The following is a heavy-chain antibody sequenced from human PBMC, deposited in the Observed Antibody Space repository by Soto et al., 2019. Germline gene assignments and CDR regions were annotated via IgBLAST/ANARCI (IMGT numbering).Heavy chain of an antibody. CDR3: ARDSSVSSNYGTHYYYYGMDV. D-gene: IGHD4-4*01. J-gene: IGHJ6*02. CDR2: IYYSGST. CDR1: GGSISSGGYY. V-gene: IGHV4-31*03. Sequence: PSETLSLTCTVSGGSISSGGYYWSWIRQHPGKGLEWIGYIYYSGSTYYNPSLKSRVTISVDTSKNQFSLKLSSVTAADTAVYYCARDSSVSSNYGTHYYYYGMDVWGQGTTVTVSS.